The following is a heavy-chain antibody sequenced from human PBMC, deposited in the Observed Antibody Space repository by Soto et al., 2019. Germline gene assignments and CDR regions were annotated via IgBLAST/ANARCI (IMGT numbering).Heavy chain of an antibody. V-gene: IGHV3-21*01. CDR2: ISSSSSYI. D-gene: IGHD2-15*01. Sequence: PGGSLRLPCAPPGLTFRRYRINWVRKAPGKGLEGVSSISSSSSYIYYADSVKGRFTISRDNAKNSLYLQMNSLRAEDTAVYYCARGLGYCSGGSCHPNAFDIWGQGTMVTVSS. J-gene: IGHJ3*02. CDR3: ARGLGYCSGGSCHPNAFDI. CDR1: GLTFRRYR.